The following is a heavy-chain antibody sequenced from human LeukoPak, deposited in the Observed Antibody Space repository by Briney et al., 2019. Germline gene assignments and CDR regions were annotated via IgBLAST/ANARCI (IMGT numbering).Heavy chain of an antibody. V-gene: IGHV1-2*02. Sequence: ASVKAPCKASRYILTGYYIHWVRQAPGQGLEWMGWINPNSGGTNYAQKFQGRITMTRDTSISTAYMELSSLRSDDTAVYSCARGRPPTVADAFDIWGQGTMVTVSS. J-gene: IGHJ3*02. CDR3: ARGRPPTVADAFDI. CDR1: RYILTGYY. CDR2: INPNSGGT. D-gene: IGHD6-19*01.